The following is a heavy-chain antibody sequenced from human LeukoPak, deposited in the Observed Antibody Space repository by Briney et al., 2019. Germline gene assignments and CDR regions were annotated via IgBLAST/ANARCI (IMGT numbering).Heavy chain of an antibody. D-gene: IGHD5-18*01. J-gene: IGHJ4*02. CDR1: GYSISSGYY. V-gene: IGHV4-38-2*02. Sequence: SETLSLTCTVSGYSISSGYYWGWIRQPPGKGLEWIGSIYHSGSTYYNPSLKSRVTISVETSKNQFSLKLSSVTAADTAVYYCAKSSYSIFDYWGQGTLVTVSS. CDR3: AKSSYSIFDY. CDR2: IYHSGST.